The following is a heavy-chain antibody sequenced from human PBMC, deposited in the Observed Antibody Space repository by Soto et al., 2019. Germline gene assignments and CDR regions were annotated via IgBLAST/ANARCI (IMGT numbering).Heavy chain of an antibody. J-gene: IGHJ4*02. D-gene: IGHD1-26*01. CDR3: ARDVVGATDGLFDY. V-gene: IGHV3-33*01. Sequence: QVQLVESGGGVVQPGRSLRLSCAASGFTFSSYGMHWVRQAPGKGLEWVAVIWYDGSNKYYADSVKGRFTISRDNSKNTLYLQMNSLRAEDTAVYYCARDVVGATDGLFDYWGQGTLVTVSS. CDR2: IWYDGSNK. CDR1: GFTFSSYG.